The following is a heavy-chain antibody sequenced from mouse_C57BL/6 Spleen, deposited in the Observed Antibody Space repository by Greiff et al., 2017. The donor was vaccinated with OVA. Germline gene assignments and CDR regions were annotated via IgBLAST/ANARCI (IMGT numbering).Heavy chain of an antibody. D-gene: IGHD2-3*01. CDR1: GYTFTDYE. Sequence: VQLQQSGAELVRPGASVTLSCKASGYTFTDYEMHWVKQTPVHGLEWIGAIDPETGGTAYNQKFKGKAILTADKSSSTAYMELRSLTSEDSAVYYCTRKRDGYYFDYWGQGTTLTVSS. CDR2: IDPETGGT. J-gene: IGHJ2*01. CDR3: TRKRDGYYFDY. V-gene: IGHV1-15*01.